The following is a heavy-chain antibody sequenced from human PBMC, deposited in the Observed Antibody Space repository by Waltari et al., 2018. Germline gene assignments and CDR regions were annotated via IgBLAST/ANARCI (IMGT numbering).Heavy chain of an antibody. CDR1: GGSFSGYY. V-gene: IGHV4-34*01. CDR3: ARLLGEEPSYFDY. CDR2: INHSGST. Sequence: QVQLQQWGAGLLKPSETLSLTCAVYGGSFSGYYWSWIRQPPGKGLEWIGEINHSGSTNYNPSLKCLVTISVDTSKNQFSLKLSSVTAADTAVYYCARLLGEEPSYFDYWGQGTLVTVSS. D-gene: IGHD3-16*01. J-gene: IGHJ4*02.